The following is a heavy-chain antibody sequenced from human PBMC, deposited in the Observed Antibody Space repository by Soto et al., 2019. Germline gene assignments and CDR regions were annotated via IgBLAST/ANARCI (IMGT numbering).Heavy chain of an antibody. Sequence: QVQLVESGGGVVQPGRSLRLSCAASGFTFSHYAMHWVRQAPGKGLEWVALMSYDGSNEYYADSVKGRFTISRDNSKNTLYLQMNSLRAEDTAVYYCAKDGSHNFDYWGQGTLFTVS. J-gene: IGHJ4*02. V-gene: IGHV3-30*18. CDR3: AKDGSHNFDY. CDR2: MSYDGSNE. CDR1: GFTFSHYA. D-gene: IGHD1-26*01.